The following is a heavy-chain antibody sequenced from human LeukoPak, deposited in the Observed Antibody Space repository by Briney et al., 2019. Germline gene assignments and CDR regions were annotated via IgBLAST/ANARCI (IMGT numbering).Heavy chain of an antibody. V-gene: IGHV3-30*04. CDR1: GFTFYNYA. Sequence: GGSLRLSRVASGFTFYNYAMSWVRQAPGKGLEWVAVISYDGSNKYYADSVKGRFTISRDNSKNTLYLQMNSLRAEDTAVYYCARDSSSSWIYYYYGMDVWGQGTTVTVSS. CDR3: ARDSSSSWIYYYYGMDV. J-gene: IGHJ6*02. CDR2: ISYDGSNK. D-gene: IGHD6-13*01.